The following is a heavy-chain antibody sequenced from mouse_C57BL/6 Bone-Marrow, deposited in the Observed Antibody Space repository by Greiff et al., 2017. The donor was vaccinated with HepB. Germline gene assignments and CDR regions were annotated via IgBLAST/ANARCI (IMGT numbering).Heavy chain of an antibody. CDR3: ARGGPFAY. CDR1: GFTFSDSY. Sequence: VKLVESGGGLVQTGGSLKLSCAASGFTFSDSYLYWVRQTPEKRLEWVAYISNGGGSTYYPDTVKGRFTISRDNAKNTLYLQMSRLKSEDTAMYYCARGGPFAYWGQGTLVTVAA. J-gene: IGHJ3*01. V-gene: IGHV5-12*01. D-gene: IGHD3-3*01. CDR2: ISNGGGST.